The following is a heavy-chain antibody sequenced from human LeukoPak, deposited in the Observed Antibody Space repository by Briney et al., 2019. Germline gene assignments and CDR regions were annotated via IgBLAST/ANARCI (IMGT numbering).Heavy chain of an antibody. V-gene: IGHV4-28*05. Sequence: SDTLSLTCAVSGDSITRSDWWAWIRQPAGKGLEWLGNIYYSGRVYHNPSLQTRVTMSVDSSKNQFSLRLGSVTAVDTAVYFCAKTRSGTYYGDSFDIWGQGILVTVSS. D-gene: IGHD1-26*01. CDR2: IYYSGRV. J-gene: IGHJ3*02. CDR3: AKTRSGTYYGDSFDI. CDR1: GDSITRSDW.